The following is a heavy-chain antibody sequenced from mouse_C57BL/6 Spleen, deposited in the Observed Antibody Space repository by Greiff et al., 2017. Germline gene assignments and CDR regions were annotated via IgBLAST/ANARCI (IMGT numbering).Heavy chain of an antibody. Sequence: EVQLQESGPELVKPGASVKISCKASGYSFTDYNMNWVKQSNGKSLEWIGVINPNYGTTSYNQKFKGKATLTVDQSSSTAYMQLNSLTSEDSAVYYCARSITTVVATGFDYWGQGTTLTVSS. CDR2: INPNYGTT. D-gene: IGHD1-1*01. CDR1: GYSFTDYN. J-gene: IGHJ2*01. V-gene: IGHV1-39*01. CDR3: ARSITTVVATGFDY.